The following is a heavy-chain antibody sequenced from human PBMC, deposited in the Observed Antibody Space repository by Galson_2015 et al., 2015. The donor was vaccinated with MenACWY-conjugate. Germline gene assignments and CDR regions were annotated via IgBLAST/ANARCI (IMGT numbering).Heavy chain of an antibody. J-gene: IGHJ5*02. CDR2: ISAYNGNT. V-gene: IGHV1-18*01. Sequence: QSGAEVKKPGASVTVSCKASGYIFTSYGISWVRQAPGQGLEWMGWISAYNGNTNYAQKLQGRVTMTTDTSTSTAYMELRSLRSDDTAVYYCAREGGPKEPDNPFVWFDPWGQGTLVTVSS. CDR3: AREGGPKEPDNPFVWFDP. D-gene: IGHD1-14*01. CDR1: GYIFTSYG.